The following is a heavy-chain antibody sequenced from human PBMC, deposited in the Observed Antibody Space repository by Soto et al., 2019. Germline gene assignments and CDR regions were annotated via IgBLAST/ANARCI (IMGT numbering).Heavy chain of an antibody. V-gene: IGHV1-18*01. CDR1: GYTFTSYG. Sequence: QVQLVQSGAEVKKPGASVKVSCKASGYTFTSYGISWVRQAPGQGLEWMGWLSAYNGNTNYAQKLKGRVTMTTDTPTSPASMELRSLRSDDTAVYYCASSGVWAPRDYWGQGTLVTVSS. CDR2: LSAYNGNT. D-gene: IGHD3-3*01. CDR3: ASSGVWAPRDY. J-gene: IGHJ4*02.